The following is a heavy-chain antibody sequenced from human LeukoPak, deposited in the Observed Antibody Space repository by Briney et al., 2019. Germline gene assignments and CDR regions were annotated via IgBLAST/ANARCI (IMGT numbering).Heavy chain of an antibody. J-gene: IGHJ6*02. CDR1: GDSVSSNSAA. Sequence: NPSQTLSLTCAISGDSVSSNSAAWNWIRQSPSKGLEWLGRTYYRSKWYNDYAVSVKSRITINPDTSKNQFSLQLNSVTPEDTAVYYCARGANYDILTGYQNPYYYYGMDVWGQGTTVTVSS. D-gene: IGHD3-9*01. CDR3: ARGANYDILTGYQNPYYYYGMDV. V-gene: IGHV6-1*01. CDR2: TYYRSKWYN.